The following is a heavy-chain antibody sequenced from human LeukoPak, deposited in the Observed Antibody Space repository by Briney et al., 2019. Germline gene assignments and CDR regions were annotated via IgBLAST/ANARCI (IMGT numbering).Heavy chain of an antibody. CDR3: ARDQISWNYDILTGYSNYYFDY. Sequence: GGSLRLSCAASGFTFSSYWMSWVRQAPGKGLEWVANIKQDGSEKYYVDSVEGRFTISRDNAKNSLYLQMNSLRAEDTAVYYCARDQISWNYDILTGYSNYYFDYWGQGTLVTVSS. J-gene: IGHJ4*02. D-gene: IGHD3-9*01. V-gene: IGHV3-7*01. CDR1: GFTFSSYW. CDR2: IKQDGSEK.